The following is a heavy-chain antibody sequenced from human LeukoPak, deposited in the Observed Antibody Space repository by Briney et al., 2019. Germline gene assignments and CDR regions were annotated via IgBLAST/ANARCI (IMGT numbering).Heavy chain of an antibody. V-gene: IGHV1-2*02. CDR1: GYTFTDYY. CDR3: IRGPGHYFDY. Sequence: GASVKVSCKASGYTFTDYYMHWVRQAPGQGLEWMGWINPSSGAANYAQKFQGRVTMTRDTSVSTAYMELTRLRSDDSAVFYCIRGPGHYFDYWGQGTVVTVPS. J-gene: IGHJ4*02. CDR2: INPSSGAA. D-gene: IGHD3-10*01.